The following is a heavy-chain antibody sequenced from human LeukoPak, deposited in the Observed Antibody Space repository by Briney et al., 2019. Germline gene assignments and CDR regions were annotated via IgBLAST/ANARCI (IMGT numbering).Heavy chain of an antibody. CDR2: IYSSGST. Sequence: PSETLSLTCTVSGGSISSSSYYWSWIRQPTGKGLEWIGRIYSSGSTNYNPSLKSRVTISVDTSTNQFSLKLSSVTAADTAVYYCARDRPSGYSSGWYGYYYYYMDVWGKGTTVTISS. V-gene: IGHV4-61*02. J-gene: IGHJ6*03. CDR3: ARDRPSGYSSGWYGYYYYYMDV. D-gene: IGHD6-19*01. CDR1: GGSISSSSYY.